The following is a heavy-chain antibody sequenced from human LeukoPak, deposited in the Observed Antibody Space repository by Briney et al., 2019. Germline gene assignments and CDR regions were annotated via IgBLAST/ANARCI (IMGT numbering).Heavy chain of an antibody. CDR1: GGSISSYY. CDR3: ARDSSGYRRGPFDY. Sequence: PSETLSLTCTVSGGSISSYYWSWIRQPPGKGLEWIGYIHYSGSSNYNPSLKSRVTISVDTSKNQFSLNLRSVTAADTAVYYCARDSSGYRRGPFDYWGQGTLVTVSS. J-gene: IGHJ4*02. D-gene: IGHD3-22*01. CDR2: IHYSGSS. V-gene: IGHV4-59*01.